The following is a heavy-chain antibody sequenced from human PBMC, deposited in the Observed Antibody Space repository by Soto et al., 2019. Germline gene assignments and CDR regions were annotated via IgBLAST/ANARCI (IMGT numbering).Heavy chain of an antibody. CDR2: INHSGST. Sequence: SETLSLTCAVYGGSFSGYYWSWIRQPPGKGLEWIGEINHSGSTNYNPSLKSRVTISVDTSKNQFSLKLSSVTAADTAVYYCASLYCSSTSCYGCYWGQGTLVTVSS. V-gene: IGHV4-34*01. CDR3: ASLYCSSTSCYGCY. CDR1: GGSFSGYY. J-gene: IGHJ4*02. D-gene: IGHD2-2*01.